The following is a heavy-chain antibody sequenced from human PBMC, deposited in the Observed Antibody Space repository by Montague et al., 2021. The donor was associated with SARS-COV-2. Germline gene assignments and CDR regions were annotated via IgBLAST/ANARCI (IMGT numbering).Heavy chain of an antibody. V-gene: IGHV3-33*08. D-gene: IGHD3-22*01. CDR2: IWSDGKNI. J-gene: IGHJ4*02. CDR1: GFIFSHYG. Sequence: SLRLSCATSGFIFSHYGMHWLRQAPGKGLEWVAVIWSDGKNIRYXXSLQGRFTISRDTSNNTLYLQMESLRGEDTAVYFCAREMSPSVVAVGKYWFPTQVFNLWGQGTLVTVSS. CDR3: AREMSPSVVAVGKYWFPTQVFNL.